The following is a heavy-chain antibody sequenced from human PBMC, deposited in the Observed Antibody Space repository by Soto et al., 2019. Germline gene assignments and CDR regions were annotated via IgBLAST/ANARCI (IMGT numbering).Heavy chain of an antibody. V-gene: IGHV1-46*01. CDR1: GYTFTSYY. CDR2: IDPSGGST. CDR3: ARVPSSSLYGLVVYYFDY. D-gene: IGHD6-13*01. J-gene: IGHJ4*02. Sequence: QVQLVQSGAEVKKPGASVRVSCKASGYTFTSYYLHWVRQAPGQGLEWMGIIDPSGGSTSNAQKFQDRVTMTRDTSTSTVYMELSSLRSEDTAVYYCARVPSSSLYGLVVYYFDYWGQGTLVTVSS.